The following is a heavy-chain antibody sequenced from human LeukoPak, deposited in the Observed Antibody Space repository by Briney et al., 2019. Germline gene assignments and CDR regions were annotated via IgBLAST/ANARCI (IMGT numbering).Heavy chain of an antibody. CDR3: AMAFIAVAGQVN. CDR1: GFTFSSYG. J-gene: IGHJ4*02. Sequence: GGSLRLSCAASGFTFSSYGMHWVRQAPGKGLEWVAVISYDGSNKYYADSVKGRFTISRDNSKNTLYLQMNSLRAEDTVVYYCAMAFIAVAGQVNWGQGTLVTVSS. D-gene: IGHD6-19*01. CDR2: ISYDGSNK. V-gene: IGHV3-30*03.